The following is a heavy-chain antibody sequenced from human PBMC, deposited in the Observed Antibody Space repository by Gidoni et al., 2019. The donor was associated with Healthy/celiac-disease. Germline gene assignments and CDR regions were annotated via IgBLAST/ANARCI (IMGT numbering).Heavy chain of an antibody. V-gene: IGHV3-23*01. J-gene: IGHJ4*02. CDR3: AGIVGATTLGY. CDR1: GFPFSSYA. D-gene: IGHD1-26*01. CDR2: ISGSGGST. Sequence: EVQLLESGGGLVQPGGSLRLSFAASGFPFSSYAMSCVRQAPGKGLGWVSAISGSGGSTYYADSVKGRFTISRDNSKNTLYLQMNSLRAEDTAVYYCAGIVGATTLGYWGQGTLVTVSS.